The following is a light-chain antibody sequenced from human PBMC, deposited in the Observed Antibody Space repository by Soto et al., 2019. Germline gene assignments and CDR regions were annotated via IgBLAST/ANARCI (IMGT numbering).Light chain of an antibody. V-gene: IGKV1-33*01. CDR1: QDISTL. J-gene: IGKJ2*01. CDR3: QQYDNVPPYT. CDR2: DAY. Sequence: DVPMTQSPSSLSASVGDRVTITCQASQDISTLLNWYQQKPGKAPELLIYDAYYLETGVASRFNRSGAGTDFTLTISSRQPEDIATYYCQQYDNVPPYTFGQGTKLEI.